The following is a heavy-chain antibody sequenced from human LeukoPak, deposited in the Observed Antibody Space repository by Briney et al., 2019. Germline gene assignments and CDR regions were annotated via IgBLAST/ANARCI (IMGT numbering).Heavy chain of an antibody. V-gene: IGHV3-21*01. D-gene: IGHD5-12*01. CDR1: GFTFSSYS. J-gene: IGHJ4*02. CDR2: ISSSSSYI. Sequence: GGSLRLSCAASGFTFSSYSMNWVRQAPGKGLEWVSSISSSSSYIYYADSVKGRFTISRDNAKNSLYLQMNSLRAEDTAVYYCARDPRLDIVATGLTGDQGGYWGQGTLVTVSS. CDR3: ARDPRLDIVATGLTGDQGGY.